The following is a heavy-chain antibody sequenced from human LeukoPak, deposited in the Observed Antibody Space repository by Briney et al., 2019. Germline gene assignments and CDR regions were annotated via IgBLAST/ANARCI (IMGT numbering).Heavy chain of an antibody. CDR1: GYSFTSYW. J-gene: IGHJ4*02. V-gene: IGHV5-51*01. D-gene: IGHD2-2*02. CDR3: ARLAGGLGYCSSTSCYIGY. CDR2: IYPGDSDT. Sequence: GESLKISCKGSGYSFTSYWIGWVRQMPGKGLEWMGIIYPGDSDTRYSPSFQGQVTISADKSISTAYLQWSSLKASDTAMYYCARLAGGLGYCSSTSCYIGYWGQGTLVTVSS.